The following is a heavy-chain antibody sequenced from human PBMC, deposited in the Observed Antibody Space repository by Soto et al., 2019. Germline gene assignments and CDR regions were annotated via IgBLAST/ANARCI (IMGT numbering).Heavy chain of an antibody. CDR1: GFTFSTSW. J-gene: IGHJ4*02. CDR2: IKPDGSEK. V-gene: IGHV3-7*01. CDR3: ARDPGWGANDY. Sequence: GGSLRLSCAASGFTFSTSWMTWVRQAPGKGLEWVANIKPDGSEKYYVDSVKGRFTISRDNAKNSLYLQMNSLRAEDTAVYYCARDPGWGANDYWGQGTLVTVSS. D-gene: IGHD1-26*01.